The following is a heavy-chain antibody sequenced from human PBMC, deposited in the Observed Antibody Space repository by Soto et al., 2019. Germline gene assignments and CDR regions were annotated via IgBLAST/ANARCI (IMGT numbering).Heavy chain of an antibody. J-gene: IGHJ3*02. V-gene: IGHV4-30-4*01. CDR3: ARGVNYDNRGVDTLDM. Sequence: PSETLSLTCIVSGGSISSGDYYWSWIRQPPGKGLEWIGYISYSGSTYYIPSLKSRIPISADTSKNQFSLNLNSVTAADTAVYYRARGVNYDNRGVDTLDMWGQGTMVTVSS. CDR2: ISYSGST. CDR1: GGSISSGDYY. D-gene: IGHD3-22*01.